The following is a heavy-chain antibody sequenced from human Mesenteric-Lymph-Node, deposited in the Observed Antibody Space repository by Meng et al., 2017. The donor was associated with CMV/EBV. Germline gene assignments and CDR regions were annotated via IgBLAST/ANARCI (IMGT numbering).Heavy chain of an antibody. V-gene: IGHV3-20*03. CDR3: ARDSRGYCSSASCYEDDS. CDR1: FRFADYG. Sequence: FRFADYGMGWVRQVPGKGLEWVSGINSNGGRTGYADSVKGRFTISRDNAKNSLYLEMNSLRAEDTALYYCARDSRGYCSSASCYEDDSWGQGTLVTVSS. J-gene: IGHJ5*01. CDR2: INSNGGRT. D-gene: IGHD2-2*01.